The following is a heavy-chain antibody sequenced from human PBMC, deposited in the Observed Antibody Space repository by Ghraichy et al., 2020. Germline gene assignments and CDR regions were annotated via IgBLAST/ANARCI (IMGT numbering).Heavy chain of an antibody. D-gene: IGHD6-6*01. CDR3: ARVKKYSSYNWFDP. J-gene: IGHJ5*02. V-gene: IGHV4-59*01. CDR2: IYYSGST. Sequence: SETLSLTCTVSGGSISSYYWSWIRQPPGKGLEWIGYIYYSGSTNYNPSLKSRVTISVDTSKNQFSLKLSSVTAADTAVYYCARVKKYSSYNWFDPWGQGTLVTVSS. CDR1: GGSISSYY.